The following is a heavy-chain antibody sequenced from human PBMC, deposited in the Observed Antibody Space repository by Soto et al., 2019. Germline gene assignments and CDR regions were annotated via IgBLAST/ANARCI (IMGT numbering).Heavy chain of an antibody. Sequence: QVQLVQSGAEVKKPGSSVKVSCKASGGTFSSYTISWVRQAPGQGLEWMGRIIPILGIANYAQKFQGRVTITADKSTSTAYMELSSLRSEDTAVYYCARERITICGVVITHDAFDIWGQGTMVTVSS. V-gene: IGHV1-69*08. D-gene: IGHD3-3*01. J-gene: IGHJ3*02. CDR1: GGTFSSYT. CDR3: ARERITICGVVITHDAFDI. CDR2: IIPILGIA.